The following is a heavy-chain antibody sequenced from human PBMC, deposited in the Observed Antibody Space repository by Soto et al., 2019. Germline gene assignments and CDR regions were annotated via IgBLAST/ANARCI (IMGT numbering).Heavy chain of an antibody. Sequence: QVQVVQSGTEVMKPGASVKVSCKASGYTFTNYGISWVRQAPGQGLEWMGWISAYNGNTNYAQIFQGRVTLTTDTSTTTAYMELRSLRSDDTAVYYCARGDSSSGLDPWGQGTLVTVSS. CDR1: GYTFTNYG. D-gene: IGHD6-6*01. CDR2: ISAYNGNT. CDR3: ARGDSSSGLDP. V-gene: IGHV1-18*01. J-gene: IGHJ5*02.